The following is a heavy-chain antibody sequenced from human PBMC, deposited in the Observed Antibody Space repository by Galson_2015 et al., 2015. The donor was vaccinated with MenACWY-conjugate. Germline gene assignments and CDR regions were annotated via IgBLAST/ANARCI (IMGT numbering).Heavy chain of an antibody. J-gene: IGHJ4*02. CDR1: GYTFATYA. D-gene: IGHD5-18*01. V-gene: IGHV1-3*03. Sequence: VKVSCKASGYTFATYAIHWVRPAPGQRLEYLGWINAGNGNTRSAQELQGRVTITRGTSANTAYMELSSLRSEDTAEYYCARASLGYGNDFFDLWGQGTLVIVSS. CDR3: ARASLGYGNDFFDL. CDR2: INAGNGNT.